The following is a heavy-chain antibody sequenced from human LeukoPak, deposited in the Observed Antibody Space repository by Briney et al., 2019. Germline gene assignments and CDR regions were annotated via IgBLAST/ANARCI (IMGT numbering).Heavy chain of an antibody. CDR1: GGSISSSSYY. V-gene: IGHV4-39*01. Sequence: SETLSLTCTVSGGSISSSSYYWGWIRPPPGKGLEWIGSIYHSGSTYHNPSLKSRVTISVDTSKNQFSLKLSSVTAADTAVYYCARLYDSCDYWGQGTLVTVSS. CDR3: ARLYDSCDY. J-gene: IGHJ4*02. D-gene: IGHD3-22*01. CDR2: IYHSGST.